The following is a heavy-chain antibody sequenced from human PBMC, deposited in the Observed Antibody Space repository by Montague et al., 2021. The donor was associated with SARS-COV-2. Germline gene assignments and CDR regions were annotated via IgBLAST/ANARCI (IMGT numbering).Heavy chain of an antibody. Sequence: SETLSLTCAVYGGSFSGYYWSWIRQPPGQGLEWIGEINHSGSTNYNPSLKSRVTISVDTSKNQFSLTLSSVTAADTAVYYCACLTLGYCSSTSCYSDWFDPWGQGTLVTVSS. V-gene: IGHV4-34*01. CDR2: INHSGST. J-gene: IGHJ5*02. CDR3: ACLTLGYCSSTSCYSDWFDP. CDR1: GGSFSGYY. D-gene: IGHD2-2*02.